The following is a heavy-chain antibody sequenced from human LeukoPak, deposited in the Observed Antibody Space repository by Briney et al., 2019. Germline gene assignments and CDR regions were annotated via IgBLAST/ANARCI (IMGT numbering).Heavy chain of an antibody. D-gene: IGHD1-26*01. CDR2: IYYSGST. CDR3: ARAMYSGSYYYYYGMDV. Sequence: PSETLSLTCTVSGGSISSYYWSWIRQPPGKGLEWIGYIYYSGSTNYNPSLKSRVTISVDTSKNQFSLKLSPVTAADTAVYYCARAMYSGSYYYYYGMDVWGQGTTVTVSS. CDR1: GGSISSYY. V-gene: IGHV4-59*01. J-gene: IGHJ6*02.